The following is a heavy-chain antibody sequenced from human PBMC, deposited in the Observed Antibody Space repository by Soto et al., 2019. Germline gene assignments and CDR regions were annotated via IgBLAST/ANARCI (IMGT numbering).Heavy chain of an antibody. D-gene: IGHD2-2*01. Sequence: SVKVSCKASVFTFTSSAVQWVRQARGQRLEWIGWIVVGSGNTNYAQKFQERVTITRDMSTSTAYMELSSLRSEDTAVYYCAAADPEDIVVVPAAAYYYYGMDVWGQGTTVTVSS. CDR3: AAADPEDIVVVPAAAYYYYGMDV. CDR1: VFTFTSSA. CDR2: IVVGSGNT. V-gene: IGHV1-58*01. J-gene: IGHJ6*02.